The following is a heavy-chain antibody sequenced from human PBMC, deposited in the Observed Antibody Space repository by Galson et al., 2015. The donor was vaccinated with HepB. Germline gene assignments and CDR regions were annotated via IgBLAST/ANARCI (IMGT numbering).Heavy chain of an antibody. CDR3: VRESHTAATTFDF. J-gene: IGHJ4*02. CDR1: GFSFSRFG. Sequence: SLRLSCAASGFSFSRFGMHWVRQTPDKRLEWLAVIWHDGTNQYYADSVEGRFTISRDNSKNTLVLQMNSLRAEDTALYYCVRESHTAATTFDFWGQGTLVIVSS. V-gene: IGHV3-33*01. D-gene: IGHD1-1*01. CDR2: IWHDGTNQ.